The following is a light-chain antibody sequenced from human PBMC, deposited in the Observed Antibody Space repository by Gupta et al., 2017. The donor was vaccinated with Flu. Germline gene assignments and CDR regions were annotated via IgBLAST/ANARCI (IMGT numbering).Light chain of an antibody. J-gene: IGLJ2*01. CDR2: EVS. V-gene: IGLV2-8*01. Sequence: VTSAGTGTSSDVGGYKLFYCYQHHPSTTHILIVFEVSKRPSGVADRFSGSESGTTATITVSGPKEEDEADYYAASDAGSNNLLFGGGTKLTVL. CDR3: ASDAGSNNLL. CDR1: SSDVGGYKL.